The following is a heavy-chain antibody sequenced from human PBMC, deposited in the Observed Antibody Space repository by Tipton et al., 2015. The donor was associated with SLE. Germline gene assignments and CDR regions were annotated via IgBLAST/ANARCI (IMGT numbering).Heavy chain of an antibody. Sequence: LRLSCSVSGDSISSDNYSWSWIRQPAGKGLEWIGRIYASGSTQYNPSLKSRVSISVDTSKNQFSLSLSSVNAADTAVYYCARVRATRENSDFWSGYFFDYWGQGTLVSVSS. CDR1: GDSISSDNYS. V-gene: IGHV4-61*02. CDR2: IYASGST. D-gene: IGHD3-3*01. CDR3: ARVRATRENSDFWSGYFFDY. J-gene: IGHJ4*02.